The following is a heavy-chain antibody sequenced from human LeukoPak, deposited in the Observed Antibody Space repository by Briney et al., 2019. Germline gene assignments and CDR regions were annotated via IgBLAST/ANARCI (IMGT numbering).Heavy chain of an antibody. V-gene: IGHV1-2*02. CDR3: ARRIVGGHLGDY. CDR2: INPNSGGT. D-gene: IGHD1-26*01. J-gene: IGHJ4*02. Sequence: ASVKVSCKASGYTFTGYYMHWVRQAPGQGLEWMGWINPNSGGTNYAQKLQGRVTMTADTSTSTAYMELRSLRSDDTAVYYCARRIVGGHLGDYWGQGTLVTVSS. CDR1: GYTFTGYY.